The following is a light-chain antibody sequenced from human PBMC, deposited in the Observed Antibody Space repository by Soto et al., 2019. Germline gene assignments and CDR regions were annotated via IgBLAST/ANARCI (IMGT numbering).Light chain of an antibody. J-gene: IGKJ1*01. CDR2: KAS. CDR3: QHYNSYSEA. CDR1: QTISSW. Sequence: DIQMTQSPSTLSGSVGDRVTITCRASQTISSWLAWYQQKPGKAPKLLIYKASTLKSGVPSRFSGSRSGTEFTLHISSLQPDDFATYYCQHYNSYSEAFGQGTKVPLK. V-gene: IGKV1-5*03.